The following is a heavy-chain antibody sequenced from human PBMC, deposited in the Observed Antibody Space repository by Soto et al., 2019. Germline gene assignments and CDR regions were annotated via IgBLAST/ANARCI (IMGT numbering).Heavy chain of an antibody. V-gene: IGHV1-8*01. CDR3: ARSVEWLASFDY. CDR1: GYTFTSYE. Sequence: QVQLVQSGAEVKKPGASVKVSCKASGYTFTSYEINWVRQATGHGIEWMGWMNPTSGNTGNAQKFQGRITMTRNTSISTAYMDLSSLRSEDTAVYYCARSVEWLASFDYWGQGTLVTVSS. CDR2: MNPTSGNT. J-gene: IGHJ4*02. D-gene: IGHD6-19*01.